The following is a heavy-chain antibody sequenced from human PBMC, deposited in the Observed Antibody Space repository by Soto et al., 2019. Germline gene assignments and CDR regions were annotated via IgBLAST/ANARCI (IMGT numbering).Heavy chain of an antibody. D-gene: IGHD3-3*01. CDR3: ARAYYDFWSGYGDAFDI. Sequence: ASGKVSCKASGYTFTGYYMHWVRQAPGQGLEWMGWINPNSGGTNYAQKFQGRVTMTRDTSISTAYMELSRLRSDDTAVYYCARAYYDFWSGYGDAFDIWGQGTMVTVSS. J-gene: IGHJ3*02. V-gene: IGHV1-2*02. CDR2: INPNSGGT. CDR1: GYTFTGYY.